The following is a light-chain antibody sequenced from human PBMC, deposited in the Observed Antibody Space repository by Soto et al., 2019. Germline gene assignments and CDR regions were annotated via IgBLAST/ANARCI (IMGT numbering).Light chain of an antibody. J-gene: IGKJ2*01. CDR1: QSISSY. V-gene: IGKV1-39*01. CDR3: QLSYSPPNT. CDR2: AAS. Sequence: DIQMTQSPSSLSASVGDRVTITCRASQSISSYLNWYQQKPGKAPKLLIYAASSLQSGVPSRFSGSGSRTDFTITISTLQPEDCETYYGQLSYSPPNTLGHGTKLEIK.